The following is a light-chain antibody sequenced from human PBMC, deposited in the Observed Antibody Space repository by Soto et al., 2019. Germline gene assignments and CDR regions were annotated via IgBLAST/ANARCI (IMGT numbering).Light chain of an antibody. V-gene: IGKV3-20*01. J-gene: IGKJ1*01. CDR2: GAY. CDR3: QQYGRSGT. CDR1: QSVKTN. Sequence: IGMTQSPATLSVSPGERATLSCRASQSVKTNLAWYQQKPGQATRLLIYGAYNRATGIPDRFSGSGSGTDFTLTISRLEDEDFAVYYCQQYGRSGTFGQGTKVDIK.